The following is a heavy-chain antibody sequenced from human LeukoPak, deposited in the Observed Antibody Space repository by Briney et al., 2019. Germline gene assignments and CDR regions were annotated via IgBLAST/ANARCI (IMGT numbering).Heavy chain of an antibody. D-gene: IGHD5-18*01. J-gene: IGHJ4*02. CDR3: ARGDGYYPIDY. CDR2: MNASGGST. Sequence: ASVKVSCKASGYTFTIYYMHRVRQAPGQGLEWMGMMNASGGSTSYAQKFQGRVTMTRDTSTSTVYMELSSLRSEHTAVYYCARGDGYYPIDYWGQGTLVTVSS. CDR1: GYTFTIYY. V-gene: IGHV1-46*01.